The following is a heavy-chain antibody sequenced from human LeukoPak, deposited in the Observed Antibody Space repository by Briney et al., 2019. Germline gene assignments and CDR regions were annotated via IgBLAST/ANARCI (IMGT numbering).Heavy chain of an antibody. J-gene: IGHJ5*02. CDR2: INHSGTT. Sequence: PSETLSLTCAVYGGSFSGYYWNWIRQPPGKGLEWIGEINHSGTTYYNPSLKSRVSISEDTSKNQFSLNLSSVTAADTAVYYCARITTGYCSGGSCYIGEWFDPWGQGTLVTVSS. CDR3: ARITTGYCSGGSCYIGEWFDP. D-gene: IGHD2-15*01. CDR1: GGSFSGYY. V-gene: IGHV4-34*01.